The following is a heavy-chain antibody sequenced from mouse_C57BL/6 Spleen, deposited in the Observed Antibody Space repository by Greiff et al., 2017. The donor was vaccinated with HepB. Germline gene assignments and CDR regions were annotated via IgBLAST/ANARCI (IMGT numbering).Heavy chain of an antibody. V-gene: IGHV1-62-2*01. J-gene: IGHJ1*03. CDR3: SRHEEGYYDGISGWYFDV. CDR1: GYTFTEYT. CDR2: FYPGSGSI. D-gene: IGHD1-1*01. Sequence: VQLQQSGAELVKPGASVKLSCKASGYTFTEYTIHWVKQRSGQGLEWIGWFYPGSGSIKYNEKFKDKATLTADKSSSTVYMELSRLTSEDSAVYFCSRHEEGYYDGISGWYFDVWGTGTTVTVSS.